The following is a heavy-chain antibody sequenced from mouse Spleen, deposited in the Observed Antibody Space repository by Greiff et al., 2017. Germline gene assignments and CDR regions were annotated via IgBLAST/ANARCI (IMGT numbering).Heavy chain of an antibody. CDR1: GYTFTDYN. V-gene: IGHV1-22*01. D-gene: IGHD1-1*01. CDR2: INPNNGGT. CDR3: ASRPSTGAWFAY. J-gene: IGHJ3*01. Sequence: EVQLQQSGPELVKPGASVKMSCKASGYTFTDYNMHWVKQSHGKSLEWIGYINPNNGGTSYNQKFKGKATLTVNKSSSTAYMELRSLTSEDSAVYYCASRPSTGAWFAYWGQGTLVTVSA.